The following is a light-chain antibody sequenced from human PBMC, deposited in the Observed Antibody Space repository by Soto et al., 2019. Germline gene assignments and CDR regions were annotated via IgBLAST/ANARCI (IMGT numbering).Light chain of an antibody. CDR1: QSLVSSYGNTY. J-gene: IGKJ4*01. CDR3: MQGTHWSPT. V-gene: IGKV2-30*01. Sequence: EVVMTQTPLSLSVTTGQPASISCRSSQSLVSSYGNTYLNSFQERSGQSPRRPLYNLSNRDSGVPDRFRGSGSGTDSTMKFSRVEGNHVGIDFCMQGTHWSPTFGGGTKVDI. CDR2: NLS.